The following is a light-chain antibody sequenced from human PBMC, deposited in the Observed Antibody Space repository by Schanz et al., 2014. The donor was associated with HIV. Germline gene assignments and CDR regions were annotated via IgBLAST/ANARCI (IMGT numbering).Light chain of an antibody. CDR2: GAS. J-gene: IGKJ4*01. Sequence: DIQMTQSPSSLSASVGDRVTLTCRASQAVGNYLAWYQQKPGKVPELLIYGASTLQSGVPSRFSGSGSGTDFTLTISSLQPEDFATYYCQQSSRTPLTFGGGTKVEIK. CDR3: QQSSRTPLT. V-gene: IGKV1-27*01. CDR1: QAVGNY.